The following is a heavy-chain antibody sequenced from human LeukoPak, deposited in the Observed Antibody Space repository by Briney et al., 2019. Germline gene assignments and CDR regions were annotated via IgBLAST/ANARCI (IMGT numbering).Heavy chain of an antibody. Sequence: GGSLRLSCAASGFTFDEYAMHWVRQAPGKGLEWVSGIGWNSGSIGYADSVKGRFTISRDNAKNSLYLQMNSLRAEDTALYYCAKAIGYCGGGSCHIDYWGQGTLVTVSS. CDR3: AKAIGYCGGGSCHIDY. CDR1: GFTFDEYA. V-gene: IGHV3-9*01. J-gene: IGHJ4*02. D-gene: IGHD2-15*01. CDR2: IGWNSGSI.